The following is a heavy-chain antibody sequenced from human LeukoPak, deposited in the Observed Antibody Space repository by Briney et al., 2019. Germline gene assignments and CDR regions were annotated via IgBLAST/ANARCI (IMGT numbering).Heavy chain of an antibody. D-gene: IGHD3-16*02. Sequence: PGRSLRLSCAASGFTFSNYGMHWVRQAPGKGLEWVAIISYDGSNEYYADSVKGRFTISRDKSKNTLYLQMNSLRAEDTAVYYCAKDHMITFGGVIALSDYWGQGTLVTVSS. CDR3: AKDHMITFGGVIALSDY. V-gene: IGHV3-30*18. CDR2: ISYDGSNE. J-gene: IGHJ4*02. CDR1: GFTFSNYG.